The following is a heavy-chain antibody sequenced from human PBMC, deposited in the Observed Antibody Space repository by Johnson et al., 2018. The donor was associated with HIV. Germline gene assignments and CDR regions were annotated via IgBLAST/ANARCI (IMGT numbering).Heavy chain of an antibody. D-gene: IGHD2-21*01. J-gene: IGHJ3*02. CDR3: ARGGGCGGDCYSGYDAFDI. Sequence: QVQLVESGGGVVQPGRSLRLSCAASGFTFSSYPMHWVRQAPGKGLEWVAVISYDGGNEYYADSMKGRFTISRYNSKNTLYLQMNSLRTDDTAVYYCARGGGCGGDCYSGYDAFDIWGQGTMVTVSS. CDR1: GFTFSSYP. V-gene: IGHV3-30*04. CDR2: ISYDGGNE.